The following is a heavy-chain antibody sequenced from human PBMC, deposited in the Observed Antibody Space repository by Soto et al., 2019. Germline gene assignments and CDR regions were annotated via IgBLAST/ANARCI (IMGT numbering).Heavy chain of an antibody. CDR1: GGSFSPNY. D-gene: IGHD1-7*01. Sequence: SENLSLTCTVSGGSFSPNYWSWIRQPPGKGLEWIGYIYLGGSINYNPSLKSRVIISVDTAKNQFSLSLSSVTAADTAVYYCAREGLTGTIGLYYYYGMDVWGQGTTVTVSS. CDR2: IYLGGSI. CDR3: AREGLTGTIGLYYYYGMDV. J-gene: IGHJ6*02. V-gene: IGHV4-59*01.